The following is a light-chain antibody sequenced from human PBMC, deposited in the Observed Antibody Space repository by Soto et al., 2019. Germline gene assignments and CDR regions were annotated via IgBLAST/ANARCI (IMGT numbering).Light chain of an antibody. CDR1: SGHRSYI. Sequence: QLVLTQSSSASASLGSSVKLTCTLSSGHRSYIIAWHQQQPGKAPRYLMKVEHSGNYNKGSGVPDRFSGSSSGADRYLTISNLQSEDEADYYCETWDNNSVLFGGGTKLTVL. V-gene: IGLV4-60*03. CDR3: ETWDNNSVL. CDR2: VEHSGNY. J-gene: IGLJ2*01.